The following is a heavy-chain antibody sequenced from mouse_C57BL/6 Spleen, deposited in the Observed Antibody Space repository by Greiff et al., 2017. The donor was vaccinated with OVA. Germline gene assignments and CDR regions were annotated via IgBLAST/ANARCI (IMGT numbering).Heavy chain of an antibody. Sequence: QVQLQQSVAELARPGASVKMSCKASGYTFTSYTMHWVKTRPGQGLEWIGYINPSSGYTKYNQKFKDKATLTADKSSSTAYMQLSSLTSEDSAVYYCARKDPLEGYFDVWGTGTTVTVSS. CDR3: ARKDPLEGYFDV. V-gene: IGHV1-4*01. CDR1: GYTFTSYT. J-gene: IGHJ1*03. CDR2: INPSSGYT.